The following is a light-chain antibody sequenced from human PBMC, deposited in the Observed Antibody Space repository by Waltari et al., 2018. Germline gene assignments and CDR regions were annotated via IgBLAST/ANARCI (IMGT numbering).Light chain of an antibody. J-gene: IGLJ2*01. Sequence: SYVLTQPPSVSVAPGQTARVTCGGNNIGSKSVHWYQQRPGQAPILVLYDDSDRPSGIPDRVAGSQSGNTATLTISRVEAGDEADYYCQVWDGSTDVVFGGGTKLTVL. CDR2: DDS. CDR3: QVWDGSTDVV. CDR1: NIGSKS. V-gene: IGLV3-21*02.